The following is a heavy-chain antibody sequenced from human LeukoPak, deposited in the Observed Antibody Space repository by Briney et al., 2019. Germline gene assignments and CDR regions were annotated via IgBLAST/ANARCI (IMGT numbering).Heavy chain of an antibody. D-gene: IGHD4-23*01. CDR2: VKQEGNEK. J-gene: IGHJ4*02. CDR1: GFTFSTYW. V-gene: IGHV3-7*01. Sequence: GRSLKLSSAASGFTFSTYWKTKISKTPGKGLEWVANVKQEGNEKYYVDSVKGRSTNSRDNDKNPLYKQMNSRRAEDTATYYCTRVNPVYGDNHFDYWGQGTLVTVSS. CDR3: TRVNPVYGDNHFDY.